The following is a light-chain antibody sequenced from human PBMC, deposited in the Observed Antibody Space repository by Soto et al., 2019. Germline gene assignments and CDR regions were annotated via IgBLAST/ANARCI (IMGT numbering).Light chain of an antibody. CDR1: QSVSGW. J-gene: IGKJ1*01. CDR2: GAS. CDR3: QQYNSYSRT. V-gene: IGKV1-5*01. Sequence: IQMSQYPSYLPASVGDTVTVTCRASQSVSGWLDWYQQKPGKAPKLLTSGASTLEGGVPSRFSGSGSGTEFTLTISSLQPDDLATYYCQQYNSYSRTFGRGTKVDI.